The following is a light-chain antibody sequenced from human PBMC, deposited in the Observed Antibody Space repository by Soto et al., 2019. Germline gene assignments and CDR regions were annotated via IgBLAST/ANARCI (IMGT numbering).Light chain of an antibody. CDR2: AAS. CDR1: QSVTNNY. J-gene: IGKJ1*01. CDR3: QQYGNSITWT. Sequence: EVVLTQSPGTVSLSPGERATLSCRASQSVTNNYLAWYQQKAGQAPRLLIFAASSRATGIPDRCSGSGSGTDFTLSISRLGPEDVAVYYCQQYGNSITWTFGQGTKVEIK. V-gene: IGKV3-20*01.